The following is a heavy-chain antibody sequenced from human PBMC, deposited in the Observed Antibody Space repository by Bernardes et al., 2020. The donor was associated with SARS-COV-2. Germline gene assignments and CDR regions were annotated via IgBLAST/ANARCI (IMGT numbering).Heavy chain of an antibody. Sequence: APVKVSCKASGYTSTSFGISWLRQAPGKGLEGMGWISAYIGNTNYAQKLQGRATMTTDTSTRTAYMELRSLRSDDTAVYYCARVKGVGIAAAGAGYWSQGTLVTVSS. CDR3: ARVKGVGIAAAGAGY. V-gene: IGHV1-18*01. CDR2: ISAYIGNT. J-gene: IGHJ1*01. CDR1: GYTSTSFG. D-gene: IGHD6-13*01.